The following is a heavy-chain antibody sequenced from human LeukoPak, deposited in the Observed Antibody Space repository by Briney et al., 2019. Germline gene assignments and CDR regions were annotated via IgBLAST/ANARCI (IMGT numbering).Heavy chain of an antibody. CDR3: AIAPAGYYDSSGYYYWWFDP. CDR1: GGTFSSYA. J-gene: IGHJ5*02. Sequence: GASVKVSCKASGGTFSSYAISWVRQAPGQGLEWMGGIIPIFGTANYAQKFQGRVTITADESTSTAYMELSSLRSEDTAVYYSAIAPAGYYDSSGYYYWWFDPWGQGTLVTVSS. V-gene: IGHV1-69*13. D-gene: IGHD3-22*01. CDR2: IIPIFGTA.